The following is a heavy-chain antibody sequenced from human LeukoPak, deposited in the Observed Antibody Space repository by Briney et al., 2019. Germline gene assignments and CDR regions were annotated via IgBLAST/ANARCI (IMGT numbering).Heavy chain of an antibody. CDR2: INNDGSST. CDR1: GFAFSSYW. J-gene: IGHJ4*02. Sequence: PGGSLRLSCVASGFAFSSYWMHWVRQAPGKGLVWVSQINNDGSSTSYADSVKGRFTISRDNAKNTLSLQMNSLRAEDTAVYYCARGVQGHYYDSSGPTDDYFDYWGQGTLVTVSS. D-gene: IGHD3-22*01. V-gene: IGHV3-74*01. CDR3: ARGVQGHYYDSSGPTDDYFDY.